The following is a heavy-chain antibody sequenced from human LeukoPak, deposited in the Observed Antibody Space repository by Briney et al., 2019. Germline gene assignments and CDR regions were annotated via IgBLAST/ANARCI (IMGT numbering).Heavy chain of an antibody. V-gene: IGHV4-34*01. Sequence: PSETLSLTCAVYGGSFSGYYWSWIRQPPGKGLEWIGEINHSGSTNYNPSLKSRVTISVDTSKNQFSLKLSSVTAADTAVYYCARAHGSWYYYYGMDVWGQGTTVTASS. J-gene: IGHJ6*02. CDR2: INHSGST. CDR1: GGSFSGYY. CDR3: ARAHGSWYYYYGMDV. D-gene: IGHD6-13*01.